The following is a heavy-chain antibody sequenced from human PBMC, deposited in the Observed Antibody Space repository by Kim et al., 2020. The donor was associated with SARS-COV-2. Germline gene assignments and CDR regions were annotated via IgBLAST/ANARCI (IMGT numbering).Heavy chain of an antibody. V-gene: IGHV6-1*01. J-gene: IGHJ4*02. Sequence: SQTLSLTCAISGDSVSNSGIAWNWIRQSPSRGLEWLGRTCFRSTKWYNDYTDFVNSRMTISPDVSKNQFSLQLNSVTPEETAVYNCARGASRRLDDWGQG. CDR3: ARGASRRLDD. D-gene: IGHD3-3*01. CDR1: GDSVSNSGIA. CDR2: TCFRSTKWYN.